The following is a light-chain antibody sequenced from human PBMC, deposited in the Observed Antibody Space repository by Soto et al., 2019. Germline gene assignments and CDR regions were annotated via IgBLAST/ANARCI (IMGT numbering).Light chain of an antibody. Sequence: DIQMTQSPSSLSASVGDRVTISCRASQSISNYLNWYQQNPGKAPNLLIYAASTLQSGVPSRFSGSGSGTDFTLTISSLQPEEFATYYCQQSYTTPRTFGQGTEVEIK. CDR2: AAS. V-gene: IGKV1-39*01. CDR1: QSISNY. CDR3: QQSYTTPRT. J-gene: IGKJ1*01.